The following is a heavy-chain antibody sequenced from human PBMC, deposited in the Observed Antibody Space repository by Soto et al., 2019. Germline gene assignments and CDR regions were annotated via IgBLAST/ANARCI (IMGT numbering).Heavy chain of an antibody. CDR2: LSRGGGTT. D-gene: IGHD6-6*01. J-gene: IGHJ3*01. V-gene: IGHV3-23*01. Sequence: EAQLLESGGDWAQPGGSLRLSGASSGFTFSSHGMSWVRQAPGKGLEWIAGLSRGGGTTYYADTVKGRFTISRDNSKNTLDLITNSLKVEDTALYYCAKDGQYRTDGFDVWGQGTMVTVSS. CDR1: GFTFSSHG. CDR3: AKDGQYRTDGFDV.